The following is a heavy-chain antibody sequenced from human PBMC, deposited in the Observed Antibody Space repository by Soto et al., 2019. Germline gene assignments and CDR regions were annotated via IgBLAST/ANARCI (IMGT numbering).Heavy chain of an antibody. CDR2: IYYSGST. J-gene: IGHJ5*02. CDR3: ARDQKGSGANWFVP. CDR1: GGSISSGDYY. Sequence: SETLSLTCTVSGGSISSGDYYWSWIRQPPGKGLEWIGYIYYSGSTYYNPSLKSRVTISVDTSKNQFSLKLSSVTAADTAVYYCARDQKGSGANWFVPWGQGTLVTVSS. V-gene: IGHV4-30-4*01. D-gene: IGHD3-10*01.